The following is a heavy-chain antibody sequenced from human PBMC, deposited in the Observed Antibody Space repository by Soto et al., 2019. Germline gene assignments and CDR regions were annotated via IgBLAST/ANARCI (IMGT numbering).Heavy chain of an antibody. V-gene: IGHV6-1*01. CDR2: TYYRSKWYN. Sequence: PSQTLSLTCAISGDNVSSNSAAWNCIRQSPSRGLEWLGRTYYRSKWYNDYAVSVKSRITINPDTSKNQFSLQLNSVTPEDTAVYYCARESRGTMVRGVTKHGMDVWGQGTTVTVSS. CDR3: ARESRGTMVRGVTKHGMDV. D-gene: IGHD3-10*01. J-gene: IGHJ6*02. CDR1: GDNVSSNSAA.